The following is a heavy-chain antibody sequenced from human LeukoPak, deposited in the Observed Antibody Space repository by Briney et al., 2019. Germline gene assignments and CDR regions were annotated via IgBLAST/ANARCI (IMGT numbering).Heavy chain of an antibody. D-gene: IGHD3-22*01. CDR1: GYGFTSYW. J-gene: IGHJ4*01. CDR3: ARHYYNDNTLFDY. Sequence: GESLKISCKGSGYGFTSYWITWVRQVPGKGLQWMGRIQPSDSETNYSPSFQGHVTFSTDRSISTAYLQWSSLKASDTAMYFCARHYYNDNTLFDYWGHGTLVTVSS. V-gene: IGHV5-10-1*01. CDR2: IQPSDSET.